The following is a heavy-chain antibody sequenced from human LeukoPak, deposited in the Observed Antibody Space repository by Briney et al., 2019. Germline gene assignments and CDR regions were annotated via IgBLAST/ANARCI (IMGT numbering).Heavy chain of an antibody. CDR2: ISGMGRRT. CDR1: GSTSSSHA. V-gene: IGHV3-23*01. J-gene: IGHJ4*02. Sequence: GGSLRLSCVASGSTSSSHAMRWVRQAPEGLMGWVSAISGMGRRTYYADSVKGRFTMCSNNSKNTPYLQMNSLRAEDKAVYYCANPDYCYYLDYWGQGTLVTVSS. D-gene: IGHD2/OR15-2a*01. CDR3: ANPDYCYYLDY.